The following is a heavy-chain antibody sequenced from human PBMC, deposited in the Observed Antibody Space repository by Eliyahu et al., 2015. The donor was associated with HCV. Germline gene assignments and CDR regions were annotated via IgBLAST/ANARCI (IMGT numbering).Heavy chain of an antibody. V-gene: IGHV1-69*01. CDR1: GGTFSTFA. CDR2: IIPIFGTA. D-gene: IGHD2-2*01. Sequence: QVQLVQSGAEVKKPGSSVKVSCKASGGTFSTFAISWVRQAPGQGLEWMGGIIPIFGTANYAQKFQGRVTITADESTSTAYMELSSLRSEDTAVYYCAREGYCSSPSCYYYYWGQGTLVTVSS. CDR3: AREGYCSSPSCYYYY. J-gene: IGHJ4*02.